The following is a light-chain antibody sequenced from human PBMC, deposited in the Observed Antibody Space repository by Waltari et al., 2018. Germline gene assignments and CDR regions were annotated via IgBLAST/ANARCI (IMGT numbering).Light chain of an antibody. CDR1: QDVLTY. CDR2: DAS. CDR3: QQRSNWPPT. V-gene: IGKV3-11*01. J-gene: IGKJ5*01. Sequence: VLTQSPATLSLSPGERATLSCRASQDVLTYLAWYQQGPGQAPRLLIYDASTRATGIPARFSGSGSGTDFTLTIDSLDPEDSAVYFCQQRSNWPPTFGQGTRLEIK.